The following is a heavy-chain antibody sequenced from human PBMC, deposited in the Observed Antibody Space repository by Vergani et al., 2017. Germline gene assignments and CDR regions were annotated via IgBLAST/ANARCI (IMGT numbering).Heavy chain of an antibody. J-gene: IGHJ3*02. CDR2: IGTAGDT. Sequence: EVQLVESGGGLVQPGGSLRLSCAASGFTFSNYDMHWVRQATGKGLEWVSAIGTAGDTYYPGSVKGRFTISRETAKNSLYLQMNSLRAGDTAIYYCARSTTRDDGFDIWGQGTMVTVSS. CDR3: ARSTTRDDGFDI. D-gene: IGHD4-17*01. V-gene: IGHV3-13*01. CDR1: GFTFSNYD.